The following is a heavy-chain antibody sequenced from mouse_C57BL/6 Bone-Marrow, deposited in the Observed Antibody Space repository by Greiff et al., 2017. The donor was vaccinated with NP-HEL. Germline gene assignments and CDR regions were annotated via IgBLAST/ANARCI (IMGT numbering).Heavy chain of an antibody. V-gene: IGHV1-19*01. CDR2: INPYNGGT. CDR1: GYTFTDYY. D-gene: IGHD1-1*01. Sequence: EVQLQQSGPVLVKPGASVKMSCKASGYTFTDYYMNWVKQSHGKSLEWIGVINPYNGGTSYNQKFKGKATLTVDKSSSTAYMELNSLTSEDSAVYYCLYYGSSYHYYYAMDYWGQGTSVTVSS. J-gene: IGHJ4*01. CDR3: LYYGSSYHYYYAMDY.